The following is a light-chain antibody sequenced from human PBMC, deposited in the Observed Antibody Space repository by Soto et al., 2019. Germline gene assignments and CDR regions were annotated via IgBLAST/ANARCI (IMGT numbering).Light chain of an antibody. J-gene: IGLJ2*01. V-gene: IGLV1-47*02. CDR2: SNN. CDR3: AAWVDSLSGHVV. Sequence: QAVVTQPPSASGTPGQRVTISCSGSSSNIGSNYVYWYQQLPGTAPKLLIFSNNQRPSGVPDRFSGSKSGTSASLAISGLRSEDEADYYCAAWVDSLSGHVVFGGGTQLTVL. CDR1: SSNIGSNY.